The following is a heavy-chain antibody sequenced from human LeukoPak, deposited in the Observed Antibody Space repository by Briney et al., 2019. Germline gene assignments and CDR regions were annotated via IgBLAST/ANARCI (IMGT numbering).Heavy chain of an antibody. CDR1: GGSISSDDYY. CDR3: ARCPSPGWFDP. V-gene: IGHV4-30-4*08. Sequence: PSETLSLTCTVSGGSISSDDYYWSWIRQPPGKGLEWIGFIYYTGSTYYNPSLKSRVTISVDTSKNQFSLRLSPVTAADTAVYYCARCPSPGWFDPWGQGTLVTVSS. CDR2: IYYTGST. J-gene: IGHJ5*02.